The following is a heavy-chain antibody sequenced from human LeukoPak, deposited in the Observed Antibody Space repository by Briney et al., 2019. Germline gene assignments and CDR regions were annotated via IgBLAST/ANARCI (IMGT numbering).Heavy chain of an antibody. CDR3: ATEYDNLDDYFDY. CDR1: GFPFSGYG. CDR2: ISSDGSKK. J-gene: IGHJ4*02. Sequence: GGSLRLSCAASGFPFSGYGMHWVRQAPGKGPEWVAAISSDGSKKDYADSVKGRFSISRDKSKNTLYLQMNSLRPEDTAVYYCATEYDNLDDYFDYWGQGTLVIVSS. D-gene: IGHD1-1*01. V-gene: IGHV3-30*03.